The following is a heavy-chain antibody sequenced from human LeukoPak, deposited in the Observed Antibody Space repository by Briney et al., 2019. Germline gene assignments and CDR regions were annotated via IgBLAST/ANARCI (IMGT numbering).Heavy chain of an antibody. CDR1: GFTFSGSA. J-gene: IGHJ4*02. V-gene: IGHV3-73*01. CDR2: IRSKANSYAP. Sequence: GGSLRLSCAASGFTFSGSAMRWVRQPAGKGLEWVGRIRSKANSYAPAYSASVKGRFTLSRDDSKNTLYLQMNSLRAEDTAVYYCAKAIAAAGTGGDYWGQGTLVTVSS. CDR3: AKAIAAAGTGGDY. D-gene: IGHD6-13*01.